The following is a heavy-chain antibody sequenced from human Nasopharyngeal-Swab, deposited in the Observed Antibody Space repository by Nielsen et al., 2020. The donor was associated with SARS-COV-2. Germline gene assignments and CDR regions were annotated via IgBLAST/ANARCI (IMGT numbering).Heavy chain of an antibody. V-gene: IGHV3-48*03. CDR2: ISSSGTTI. CDR1: GFTFSSYE. Sequence: GESLKISCAASGFTFSSYEMNWVRQAPGKGLEYISYISSSGTTIYYADSVKGRFTISRDNTKNSLYLQMNSLRAEDTAVYYCAREPTVLRSSHRDAFDIWGQGTMVTVSS. D-gene: IGHD2/OR15-2a*01. J-gene: IGHJ3*02. CDR3: AREPTVLRSSHRDAFDI.